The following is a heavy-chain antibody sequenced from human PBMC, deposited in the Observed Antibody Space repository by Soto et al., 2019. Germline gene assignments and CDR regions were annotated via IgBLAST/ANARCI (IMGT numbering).Heavy chain of an antibody. Sequence: QVQLVQSGAEVKKPGASVKVSCKASGYIFTAYSMHWVRQAPGQGLEWMGVVNPSGGSTNYAQKFQGRITMTRDTSTSTVYMDLSSLTAEDTAVYYCAREENCSDGICYSEYFQRWGQGTLVTGSS. D-gene: IGHD2-15*01. J-gene: IGHJ1*01. CDR1: GYIFTAYS. CDR2: VNPSGGST. V-gene: IGHV1-46*01. CDR3: AREENCSDGICYSEYFQR.